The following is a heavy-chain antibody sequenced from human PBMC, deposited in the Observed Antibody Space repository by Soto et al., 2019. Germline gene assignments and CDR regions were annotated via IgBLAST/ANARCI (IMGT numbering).Heavy chain of an antibody. V-gene: IGHV3-23*01. J-gene: IGHJ4*02. CDR2: ISGSGGRS. CDR1: AFSFSNYA. D-gene: IGHD3-16*01. CDR3: AKAYFVWSSEQPYYFDY. Sequence: EVQLLDSGGGLVQPGGSLRLSCAASAFSFSNYAMTWVRQGPVKGLEWVSGISGSGGRSYYADSVKGRFTISRDNSKSTLYLQMNSLRAEDTAVYYCAKAYFVWSSEQPYYFDYWGQGTLVTVSS.